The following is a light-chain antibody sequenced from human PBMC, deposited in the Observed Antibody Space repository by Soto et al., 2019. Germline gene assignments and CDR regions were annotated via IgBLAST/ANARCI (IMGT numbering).Light chain of an antibody. Sequence: EIVMTQSPATLSVSPGERATLSCRASQSVSSNLAWYQQKPGQAPRLLIYGASTRATGIPARFSGSGSGTEFTLTISSLQSEDFGVYYCQQYNNGWTFGQGTKVEIK. J-gene: IGKJ1*01. CDR1: QSVSSN. CDR2: GAS. CDR3: QQYNNGWT. V-gene: IGKV3-15*01.